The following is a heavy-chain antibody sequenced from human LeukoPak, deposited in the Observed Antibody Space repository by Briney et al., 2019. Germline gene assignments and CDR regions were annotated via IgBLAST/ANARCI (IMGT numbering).Heavy chain of an antibody. Sequence: LRLSCAASGFTFSSYALNWVRQAPGKGLEWIGYIYHSGSTYYNPSLKSRVTISVDRSKNQFSLKLSSVTAADTAVYYCARGEYSYGYVYWGQETLVTVS. D-gene: IGHD5-18*01. V-gene: IGHV4-30-2*01. CDR2: IYHSGST. J-gene: IGHJ4*02. CDR3: ARGEYSYGYVY. CDR1: GFTFSSYA.